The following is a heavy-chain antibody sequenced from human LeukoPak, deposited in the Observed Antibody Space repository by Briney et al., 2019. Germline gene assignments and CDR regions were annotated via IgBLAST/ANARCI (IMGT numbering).Heavy chain of an antibody. J-gene: IGHJ3*02. CDR1: GGSITNYGFY. Sequence: SETLFLTCTVSGGSITNYGFYWGWIRQPPGKGLDWIGYVSFGGGTNYNPSLKSRVITSADTSKNQFSLNLTSVTAADTAVYYCVRASVESGGAFDIWGQGTMVTVSS. CDR2: VSFGGGT. D-gene: IGHD2-15*01. V-gene: IGHV4-61*08. CDR3: VRASVESGGAFDI.